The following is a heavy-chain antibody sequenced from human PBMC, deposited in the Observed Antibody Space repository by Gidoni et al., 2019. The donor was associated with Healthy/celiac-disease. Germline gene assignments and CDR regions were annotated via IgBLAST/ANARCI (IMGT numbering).Heavy chain of an antibody. CDR2: IIPIFGTA. Sequence: QLQLVPSGPEVKKPGPSVMVSCKSSGATFSSYAISWVRQAPGQGLEWMGGIIPIFGTANYAQKFQGRVTITADESTSTAYMELSSLRSEDKAVYYCAVQSYYYDSSGYYYGYWGQGTLVTVSS. J-gene: IGHJ4*02. CDR3: AVQSYYYDSSGYYYGY. V-gene: IGHV1-69*01. D-gene: IGHD3-22*01. CDR1: GATFSSYA.